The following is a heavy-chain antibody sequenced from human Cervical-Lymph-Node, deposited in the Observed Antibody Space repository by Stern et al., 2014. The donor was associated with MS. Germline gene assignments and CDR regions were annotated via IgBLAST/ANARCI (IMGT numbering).Heavy chain of an antibody. CDR1: GYTFTTYY. D-gene: IGHD6-19*01. V-gene: IGHV1-46*01. J-gene: IGHJ6*04. Sequence: QVQLVQSGAEVKKPGASVKVSCKASGYTFTTYYMHWVRQAPGQGLEWMGIINPSGGSTSYAQKFQGRVTMTRDTSTATVYRELGSGRSGAPAVYYWAREVAGPRLGGRDVGGKGPTFPFPS. CDR3: AREVAGPRLGGRDV. CDR2: INPSGGST.